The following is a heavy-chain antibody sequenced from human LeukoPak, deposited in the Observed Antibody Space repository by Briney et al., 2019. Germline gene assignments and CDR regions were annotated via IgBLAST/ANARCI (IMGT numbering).Heavy chain of an antibody. J-gene: IGHJ4*02. CDR2: IYTSGST. D-gene: IGHD6-19*01. CDR1: GGSISSYY. V-gene: IGHV4-4*07. Sequence: SETLSLTCTVSGGSISSYYWSWIRQPAGKGLEWIWRIYTSGSTNHNPSLKSRVTMSVDTSQNQFSLKLSSVTAADTAVYYCARDRSSGWYEYYFDYWGQGTLVTVSS. CDR3: ARDRSSGWYEYYFDY.